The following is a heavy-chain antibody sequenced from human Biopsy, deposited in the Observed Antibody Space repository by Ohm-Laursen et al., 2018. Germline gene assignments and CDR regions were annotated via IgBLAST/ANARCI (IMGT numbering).Heavy chain of an antibody. Sequence: GASVKVSCKASGYTFTSYYLHWVRQAPGQGLEWMGRINPNNDNTAYAQKFQGRITMTKDTSTSTVYMDLSSLTFDDSAVYYCARGPRGLVVITPTALYFDYWGQGNLVTVSS. CDR1: GYTFTSYY. D-gene: IGHD3-22*01. CDR2: INPNNDNT. V-gene: IGHV1-46*01. CDR3: ARGPRGLVVITPTALYFDY. J-gene: IGHJ4*02.